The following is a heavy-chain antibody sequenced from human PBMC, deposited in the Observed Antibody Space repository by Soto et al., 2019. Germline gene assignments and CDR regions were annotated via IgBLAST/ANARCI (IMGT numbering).Heavy chain of an antibody. CDR3: ARERSTPYFDY. V-gene: IGHV4-59*01. CDR2: IYYSGST. CDR1: GCSINSYY. J-gene: IGHJ4*02. D-gene: IGHD1-26*01. Sequence: SETLSLTCPVSGCSINSYYWSWIRQPPGKGLEWIGYIYYSGSTNYNPSLKSRVTISVDTSKNQFSLKLSSVTAVDTAVYYCARERSTPYFDYWGQGTLVTVSS.